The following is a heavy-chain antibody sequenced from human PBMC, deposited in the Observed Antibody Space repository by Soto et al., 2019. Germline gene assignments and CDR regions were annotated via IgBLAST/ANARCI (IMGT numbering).Heavy chain of an antibody. CDR1: GGSFSGYY. J-gene: IGHJ4*02. D-gene: IGHD3-3*01. CDR2: INHSGST. Sequence: PSETLSLTCAVYGGSFSGYYWSWIRQPPGKGLEWIGEINHSGSTNYNPSLKSRVTISVDTSKNQFSLKLSSVTAADTAVYYCARGRKRFLEWLSLDYWGQGTLVTAPQ. CDR3: ARGRKRFLEWLSLDY. V-gene: IGHV4-34*01.